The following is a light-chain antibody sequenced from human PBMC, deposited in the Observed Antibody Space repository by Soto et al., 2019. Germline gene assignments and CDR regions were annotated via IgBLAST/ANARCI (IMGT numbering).Light chain of an antibody. Sequence: DIVMTQSPDSLAVSLGERVTINCKSSQSVLSSSNNKNYLAWYQQKPGQPPKLLINWASTRESGVPDRFSGSGSGTDFTLTISSLQAEDVAVYYCHQYFGAPLTFGGGTKVEIK. CDR2: WAS. CDR3: HQYFGAPLT. J-gene: IGKJ4*01. V-gene: IGKV4-1*01. CDR1: QSVLSSSNNKNY.